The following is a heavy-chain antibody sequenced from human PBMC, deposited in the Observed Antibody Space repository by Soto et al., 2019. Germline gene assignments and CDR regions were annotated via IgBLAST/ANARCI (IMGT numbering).Heavy chain of an antibody. CDR2: ISYDGSNK. D-gene: IGHD6-19*01. V-gene: IGHV3-30*18. J-gene: IGHJ4*02. CDR3: AKDFTSSGPGY. Sequence: GGSLRLSCAASGFTFSSYGMHWVRQAPGKGLEWVAVISYDGSNKYYADSVKGRFTISRDNSKNTLCLQMNSLRAEDTAVYYCAKDFTSSGPGYWGQGTLVTVSS. CDR1: GFTFSSYG.